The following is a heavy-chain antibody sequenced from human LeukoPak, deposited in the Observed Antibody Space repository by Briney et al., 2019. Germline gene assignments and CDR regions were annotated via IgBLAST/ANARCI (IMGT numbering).Heavy chain of an antibody. CDR3: ARVSSSGRFDY. CDR2: IYTSGRT. V-gene: IGHV4-4*07. D-gene: IGHD6-19*01. J-gene: IGHJ4*02. CDR1: GGSISGYY. Sequence: PSETLSLTCTVSGGSISGYYWSWIRQPAGKGLEWIGRIYTSGRTNYNPSLKSRVTMSVDTSKNQFSLKLSSVTAADTAVYYCARVSSSGRFDYWGQGTLVTVSS.